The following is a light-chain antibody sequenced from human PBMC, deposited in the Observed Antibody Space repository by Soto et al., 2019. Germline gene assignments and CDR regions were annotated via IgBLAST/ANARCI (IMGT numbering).Light chain of an antibody. J-gene: IGKJ1*01. V-gene: IGKV3-15*01. CDR3: QRYNNWPPWT. Sequence: EITMTQSPATLSVSPGERATLSCRASQSVSSNLAWYQQKPGQAPRLLIYGTSTRATGIPARFSGSWSGTEFTLTISSLQCEDFAVYYCQRYNNWPPWTFGQGTKAELK. CDR1: QSVSSN. CDR2: GTS.